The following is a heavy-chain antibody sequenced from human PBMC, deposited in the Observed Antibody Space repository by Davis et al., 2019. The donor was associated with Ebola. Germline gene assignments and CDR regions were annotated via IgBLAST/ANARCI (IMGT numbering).Heavy chain of an antibody. CDR1: GFTFSSYG. CDR3: ESIAARPNYYYYYMDV. CDR2: IRYDGSNK. V-gene: IGHV3-30*02. D-gene: IGHD6-6*01. Sequence: GESLKISCAASGFTFSSYGMHWDRQAPGKGLEWVAFIRYDGSNKYYADSVKGRFTISRDNSKNTLYLQMNSLRAEDTAVYYCESIAARPNYYYYYMDVWGKGTTVTVSS. J-gene: IGHJ6*03.